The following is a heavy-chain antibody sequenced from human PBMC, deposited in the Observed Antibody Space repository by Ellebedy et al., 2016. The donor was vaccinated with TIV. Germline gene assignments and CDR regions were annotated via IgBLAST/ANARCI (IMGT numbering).Heavy chain of an antibody. Sequence: GGSLRLSCAASGFTFNSYWMSWVRQAPGKGLEWVANTNQDGSKRYYVDPVKGRFTISRDNAKTSLYLQINSLRAEDTAVYYCATDGSYGDYLSPAHAFEMWGQGTMVIVSS. CDR3: ATDGSYGDYLSPAHAFEM. CDR1: GFTFNSYW. CDR2: TNQDGSKR. D-gene: IGHD4-17*01. J-gene: IGHJ3*02. V-gene: IGHV3-7*03.